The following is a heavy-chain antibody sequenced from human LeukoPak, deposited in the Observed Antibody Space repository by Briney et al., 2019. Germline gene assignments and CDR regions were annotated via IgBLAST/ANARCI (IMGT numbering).Heavy chain of an antibody. Sequence: PSETLSLTCTVSGGSISSYYWSWIRQPPGKGLEWIGYIYYSGSTNYNPSLKSRVTISVDTSKNQFSLKLSSVTAADTAVYYCARAAYGSGWFLAFDYWGQGTLVTVSS. V-gene: IGHV4-59*01. J-gene: IGHJ4*02. CDR2: IYYSGST. CDR3: ARAAYGSGWFLAFDY. D-gene: IGHD6-19*01. CDR1: GGSISSYY.